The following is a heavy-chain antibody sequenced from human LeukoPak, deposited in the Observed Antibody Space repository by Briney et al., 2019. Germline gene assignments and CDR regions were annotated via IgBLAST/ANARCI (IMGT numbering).Heavy chain of an antibody. CDR1: GFSFSTYN. D-gene: IGHD1-26*01. Sequence: PGGSLRLSCAASGFSFSTYNMNWVRQAPGQGREWVSSITSGSSYIYYADSVKGRFTISRDNAKSSLYLQMDSLRAEDTAVYYCARDPYSGNYGAYYYYYMDVWGKGTTVTISS. CDR2: ITSGSSYI. CDR3: ARDPYSGNYGAYYYYYMDV. J-gene: IGHJ6*03. V-gene: IGHV3-21*01.